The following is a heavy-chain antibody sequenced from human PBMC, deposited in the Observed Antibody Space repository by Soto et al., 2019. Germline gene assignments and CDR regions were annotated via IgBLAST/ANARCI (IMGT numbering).Heavy chain of an antibody. V-gene: IGHV1-69*01. CDR1: GDTFKNCV. J-gene: IGHJ6*02. CDR2: IIPLFGTT. D-gene: IGHD7-27*01. Sequence: QVQVVQSGVEVRSPGSSVKVSCKASGDTFKNCVISWVRQAPGQGLEWMGGIIPLFGTTDFAQRFQGRLTITTDEYTTTAYMEVSRLKSEDTATYYWGAELGFEKVSVVWGQGNTVIVSS. CDR3: GAELGFEKVSVV.